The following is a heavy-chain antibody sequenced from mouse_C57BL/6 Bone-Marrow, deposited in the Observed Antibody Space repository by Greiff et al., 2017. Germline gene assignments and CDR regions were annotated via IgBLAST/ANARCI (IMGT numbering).Heavy chain of an antibody. CDR2: ISSGGSYT. Sequence: EVHLVESGGDLVKPGGSLKLSCAASGFTFSSYGMYWVRQTPGKRLEWVATISSGGSYTYYPDSVKGRFTISRDKAKNTLYLQMSSLKSEDTALYYCARHESYYGNYGAYWGQGTLVTVSA. D-gene: IGHD2-1*01. CDR3: ARHESYYGNYGAY. CDR1: GFTFSSYG. V-gene: IGHV5-6*01. J-gene: IGHJ3*01.